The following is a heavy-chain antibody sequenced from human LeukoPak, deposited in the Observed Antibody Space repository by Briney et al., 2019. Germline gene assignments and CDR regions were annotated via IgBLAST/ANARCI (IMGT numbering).Heavy chain of an antibody. CDR1: GFTFSSPA. CDR3: ARSVVTPSSWFDP. J-gene: IGHJ5*02. V-gene: IGHV3-66*02. CDR2: IYSGGST. D-gene: IGHD4-23*01. Sequence: GGSLRLSCAASGFTFSSPAMSWVRQAPGKGLEWVSVIYSGGSTYFAESVKGRFTISRDNSKNTLCLQMNSLRGEDTAVYYCARSVVTPSSWFDPWGQGTLVTVSS.